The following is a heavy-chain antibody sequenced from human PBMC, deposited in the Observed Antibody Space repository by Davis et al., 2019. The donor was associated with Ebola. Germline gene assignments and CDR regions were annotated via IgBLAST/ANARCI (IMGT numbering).Heavy chain of an antibody. CDR1: RRTLRSYG. CDR2: IIPVLGIP. Sequence: SVPVSCQASRRTLRSYGISWVRQAPGQGLDWLGGIIPVLGIPKYAQKFQGRVTITADESTSTAYMDLSSLRSEDTAVYYCAIDRYSDGSGYFFEQSHWGQGTLVTVSS. CDR3: AIDRYSDGSGYFFEQSH. V-gene: IGHV1-69*10. J-gene: IGHJ4*02. D-gene: IGHD3-22*01.